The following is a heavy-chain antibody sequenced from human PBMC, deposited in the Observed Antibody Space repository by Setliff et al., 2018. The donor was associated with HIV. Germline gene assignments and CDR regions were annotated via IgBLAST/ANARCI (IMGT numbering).Heavy chain of an antibody. D-gene: IGHD3-16*01. J-gene: IGHJ4*02. CDR3: ARDAKGGIDY. CDR2: ISDGVSGT. V-gene: IGHV3-23*01. Sequence: GGSLRLSCAATGFTFSSYGMTWVRQAPGKGLEWVSTISDGVSGTYYADSVKGRFTISRDNSKNTLWLQMNSLRVEDTATYYCARDAKGGIDYWGQGTLVTVSS. CDR1: GFTFSSYG.